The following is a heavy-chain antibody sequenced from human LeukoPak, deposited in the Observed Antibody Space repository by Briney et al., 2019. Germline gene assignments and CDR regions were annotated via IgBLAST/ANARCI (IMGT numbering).Heavy chain of an antibody. CDR1: GFTFSSFG. D-gene: IGHD6-13*01. Sequence: GGSLRLSCAASGFTFSSFGMSWVRQAPGKGLEWVSSINNSGSSTYYADSVKGRFTISRDNSKNTLYLQMNSLRAEDTALYYCAKSDTPWGSWYYFDYWVQGTLVTVSS. V-gene: IGHV3-23*01. CDR3: AKSDTPWGSWYYFDY. CDR2: INNSGSST. J-gene: IGHJ4*02.